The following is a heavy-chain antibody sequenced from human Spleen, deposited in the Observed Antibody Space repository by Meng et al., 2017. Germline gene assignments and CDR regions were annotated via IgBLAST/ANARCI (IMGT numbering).Heavy chain of an antibody. CDR1: GGTFNSYA. D-gene: IGHD2-8*01. CDR2: IIPAFGAP. CDR3: ARDYLGYCTL. V-gene: IGHV1-69*01. J-gene: IGHJ4*02. Sequence: AGRVESGAGVERPGSAVKVSCKAPGGTFNSYAISWVRQAPGQGLEWMGGIIPAFGAPNHAQKFQGRVRITADESTTTAYMELSSLRSEDTAVDYCARDYLGYCTLWGQGTLVTVSS.